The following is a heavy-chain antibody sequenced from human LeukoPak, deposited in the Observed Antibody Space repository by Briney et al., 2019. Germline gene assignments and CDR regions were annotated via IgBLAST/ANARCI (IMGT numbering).Heavy chain of an antibody. CDR3: ARDNSAISDCSSASCFHFNY. CDR1: GYTFTRYG. Sequence: ASVKVSCTASGYTFTRYGITWVRQAPGQGLEWMGCISAYNGNTNYAHKVQGRFTMTTDTSTSTAYMELRSLSSDDTAVYYCARDNSAISDCSSASCFHFNYWGQGTLVTVSS. J-gene: IGHJ4*02. V-gene: IGHV1-18*01. CDR2: ISAYNGNT. D-gene: IGHD2-2*01.